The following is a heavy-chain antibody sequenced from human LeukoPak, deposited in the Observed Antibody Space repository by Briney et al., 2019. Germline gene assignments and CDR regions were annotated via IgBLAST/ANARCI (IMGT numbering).Heavy chain of an antibody. CDR1: VNTFTGYY. CDR2: INTNTGGT. Sequence: ASVKVSCKASVNTFTGYYMHWVRQAPGQGLEWMGWINTNTGGTDTAQKFQGRVTMTRDTSISTAYMELSRLRSDDTAVYYCTRDHCTRTNCYEDYYYGMDVWGQGTTVTVSS. D-gene: IGHD2-2*01. V-gene: IGHV1-2*02. CDR3: TRDHCTRTNCYEDYYYGMDV. J-gene: IGHJ6*02.